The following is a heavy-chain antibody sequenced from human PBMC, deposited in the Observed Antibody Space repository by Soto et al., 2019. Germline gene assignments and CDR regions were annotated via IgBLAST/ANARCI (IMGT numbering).Heavy chain of an antibody. CDR1: GGSVSIGTYY. CDR3: PRGADAYKTGY. CDR2: IHYSGDT. D-gene: IGHD3-9*01. Sequence: QVQLQESGPGLVKPSETLSLTCTVPGGSVSIGTYYWSWIRQSPGRRLEWIGCIHYSGDTNYNPSLKSRVTMSIGTSKNQFSLKLTSVNAADTAVYYCPRGADAYKTGYWGQGTLVTVSS. J-gene: IGHJ4*02. V-gene: IGHV4-61*01.